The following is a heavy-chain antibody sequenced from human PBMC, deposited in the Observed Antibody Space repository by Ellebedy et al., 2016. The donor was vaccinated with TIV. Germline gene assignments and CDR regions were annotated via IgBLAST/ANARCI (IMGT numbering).Heavy chain of an antibody. V-gene: IGHV3-23*01. CDR3: AKQAQANADYFDY. Sequence: GGSLRLSXAASGFTFSSYTMSWVRQAPGKGLEWVSDISGSGGSTYYADSVKGRFTISRDNSKNTLYLQMNSLRAEDTAVYYCAKQAQANADYFDYWGQGTLVTVSS. CDR1: GFTFSSYT. D-gene: IGHD2-2*01. J-gene: IGHJ4*02. CDR2: ISGSGGST.